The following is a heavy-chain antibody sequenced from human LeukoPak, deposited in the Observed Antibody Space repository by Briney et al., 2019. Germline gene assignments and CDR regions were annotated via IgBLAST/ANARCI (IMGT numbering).Heavy chain of an antibody. V-gene: IGHV1-69*04. Sequence: SVKVSCKASGGTFSSYAISWVRQAPGQGLEWMGRIIPILGIANYAQKFQGRVTITADKSTSTAYMELSSLRSEDTAVYYCASGRHYYDSSGGAFDIWGQGTMVTVSS. CDR1: GGTFSSYA. CDR2: IIPILGIA. CDR3: ASGRHYYDSSGGAFDI. D-gene: IGHD3-22*01. J-gene: IGHJ3*02.